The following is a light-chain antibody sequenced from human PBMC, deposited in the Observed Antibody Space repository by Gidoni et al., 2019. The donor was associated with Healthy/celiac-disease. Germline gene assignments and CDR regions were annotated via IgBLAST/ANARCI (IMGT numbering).Light chain of an antibody. CDR2: GAS. J-gene: IGKJ4*01. CDR3: QQYNNWLPLT. V-gene: IGKV3-15*01. Sequence: EIVMTQSPATLSVSPGESATLSCRASQSVSSNLAWYQQKPGQAPRLLIYGASTRATGIPARFSGSGSGTEFTLTISSLQSEDFAVYYCQQYNNWLPLTFXGXTKVEIK. CDR1: QSVSSN.